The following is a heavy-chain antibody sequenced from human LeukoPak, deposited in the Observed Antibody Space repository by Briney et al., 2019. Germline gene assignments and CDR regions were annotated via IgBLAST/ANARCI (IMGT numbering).Heavy chain of an antibody. V-gene: IGHV1-69*13. Sequence: ASVKVSCKASGGTFSSYAISWVRQAPGQGLEWMGGIIPIFGTANYAQKFQGRVTITADESTSTAYMELSSLRSEDTAVYYCAREDNWNDSYYYYGMDVWGQGTTVTVSS. J-gene: IGHJ6*02. CDR2: IIPIFGTA. D-gene: IGHD1-1*01. CDR3: AREDNWNDSYYYYGMDV. CDR1: GGTFSSYA.